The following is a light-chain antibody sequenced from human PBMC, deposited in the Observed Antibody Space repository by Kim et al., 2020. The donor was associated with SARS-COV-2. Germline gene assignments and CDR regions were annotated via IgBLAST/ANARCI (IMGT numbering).Light chain of an antibody. CDR1: QSVSSN. CDR2: GAS. Sequence: EIVMTQSPATLSVSPGERATLSCRASQSVSSNLAWYQQKPGQAPRLLIYGASTRATGIPARFSGSGSGTEFTLTISSLQSEDFAVYYCQQYNNWPPREAFGGGTKVDIK. CDR3: QQYNNWPPREA. J-gene: IGKJ4*01. V-gene: IGKV3-15*01.